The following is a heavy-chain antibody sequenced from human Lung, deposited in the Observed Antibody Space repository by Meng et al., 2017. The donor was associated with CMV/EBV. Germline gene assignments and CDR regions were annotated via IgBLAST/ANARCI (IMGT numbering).Heavy chain of an antibody. CDR2: VDHRGST. V-gene: IGHV4-34*01. CDR3: ARRESLVMVPANLRWFDP. D-gene: IGHD2-8*01. J-gene: IGHJ5*02. Sequence: SXTLSLTCAVYGGSFSDYYWSWFRQPPGEALEWIGEVDHRGSTNYNPSLRSRATISIDTSKLQFSLRLASVTAADSAVYFCARRESLVMVPANLRWFDPWGQGTRVTVSS. CDR1: GGSFSDYY.